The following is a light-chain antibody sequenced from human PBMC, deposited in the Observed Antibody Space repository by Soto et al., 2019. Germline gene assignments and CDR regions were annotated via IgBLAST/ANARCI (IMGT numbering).Light chain of an antibody. CDR1: SSDVGGYNY. J-gene: IGLJ1*01. Sequence: QSALTQPASVSGSPGQSITISCTGTSSDVGGYNYVSWYQQHPGKAPKLKIYEVSNRPSGVSNRFAGSKSGNTASLTISGLQAEDGADYYCSPYTSSSIDYGFGTGTKVTVL. V-gene: IGLV2-14*01. CDR2: EVS. CDR3: SPYTSSSIDYG.